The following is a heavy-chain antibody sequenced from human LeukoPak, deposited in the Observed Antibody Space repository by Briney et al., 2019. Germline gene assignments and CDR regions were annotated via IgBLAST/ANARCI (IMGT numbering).Heavy chain of an antibody. Sequence: GGCLRLSCTVSGFTVSSNSMSGVRGAPGKGVERVSFIYSDNTHYSDSVKGRFTISRDNAKNTLYLQMNSLRAEHTAVYYCAKDSSSGWYRVYYYMDVWGKGPTVTISS. D-gene: IGHD6-19*01. CDR3: AKDSSSGWYRVYYYMDV. V-gene: IGHV3-66*03. CDR1: GFTVSSNS. CDR2: IYSDNT. J-gene: IGHJ6*03.